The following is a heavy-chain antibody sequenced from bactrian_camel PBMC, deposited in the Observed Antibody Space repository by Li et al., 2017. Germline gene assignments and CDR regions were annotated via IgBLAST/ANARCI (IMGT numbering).Heavy chain of an antibody. D-gene: IGHD1*01. CDR2: IDVAGST. J-gene: IGHJ4*01. Sequence: VQLVESGGASVQAGGSLRVSCAVSGATWNIGYMAWFRQGPGKEREGVAVIDVAGSTTCADSVKGRFTISKDSAKNTVYLQMNNLKPEDTAMYYCASNECPLVAVLMAYEYNSWGQGTQVTVS. V-gene: IGHV3S53*01. CDR3: ASNECPLVAVLMAYEYNS. CDR1: GATWNIGY.